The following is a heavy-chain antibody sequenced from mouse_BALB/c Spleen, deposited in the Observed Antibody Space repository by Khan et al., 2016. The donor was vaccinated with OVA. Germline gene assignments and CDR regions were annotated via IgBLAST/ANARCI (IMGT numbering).Heavy chain of an antibody. V-gene: IGHV1-20*02. CDR3: TRIYRSDFDY. J-gene: IGHJ2*01. CDR1: GYSFTGYF. Sequence: EVQLQQSGPELVRPGASVKISCKASGYSFTGYFMNWVMPSHGKSLEWIGRINPHIGETFYNQRFKDKATLTVDESSSTAHMELRSLASEDSAVYYCTRIYRSDFDYWGQGTTLTVSS. D-gene: IGHD1-1*01. CDR2: INPHIGET.